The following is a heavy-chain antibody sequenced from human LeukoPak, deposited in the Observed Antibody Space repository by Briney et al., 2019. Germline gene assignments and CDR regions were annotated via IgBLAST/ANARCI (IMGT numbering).Heavy chain of an antibody. CDR1: GGSISSGSYY. D-gene: IGHD3-10*01. CDR2: IYTSGST. V-gene: IGHV4-61*02. J-gene: IGHJ5*02. CDR3: ARFLTYYYGSGSYWFDP. Sequence: SETLSLTCTVSGGSISSGSYYWRWIRHPAGKGLEWIGRIYTSGSTNYNPSLKSRVTISVDTSKNQFSLKLSSVTAADTAVYYCARFLTYYYGSGSYWFDPWGQGTLVTVSS.